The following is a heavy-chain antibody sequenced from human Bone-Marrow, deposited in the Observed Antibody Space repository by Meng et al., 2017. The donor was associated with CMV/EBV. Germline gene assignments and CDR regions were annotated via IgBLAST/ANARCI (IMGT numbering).Heavy chain of an antibody. V-gene: IGHV3-30*04. CDR1: GSTFSSYA. CDR3: ARVRETRIYYDSSGYSPDYYYGMDV. CDR2: ISYDGSNK. D-gene: IGHD3-22*01. Sequence: GESLKISWAASGSTFSSYAMHWVRQAPGKGLEWVAVISYDGSNKYYADSVKGRFTISRDNSKNTLYLQMNSLRAEDTAVYYCARVRETRIYYDSSGYSPDYYYGMDVWGQGTTVTVSS. J-gene: IGHJ6*02.